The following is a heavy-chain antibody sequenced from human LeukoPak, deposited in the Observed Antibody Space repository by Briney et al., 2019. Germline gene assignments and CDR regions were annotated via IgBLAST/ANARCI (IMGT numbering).Heavy chain of an antibody. J-gene: IGHJ4*02. V-gene: IGHV4-59*08. CDR3: ARLASSGWSHCDY. CDR1: GGSFSGYY. Sequence: SETLSLTCAVYGGSFSGYYWSWIRQPPGKGPEWIGYIYYSGSTNYNPSLKSRVTISVDTSKNQFSLKMNSVTAADTAVYYCARLASSGWSHCDYWGQGTLVTVSS. D-gene: IGHD6-19*01. CDR2: IYYSGST.